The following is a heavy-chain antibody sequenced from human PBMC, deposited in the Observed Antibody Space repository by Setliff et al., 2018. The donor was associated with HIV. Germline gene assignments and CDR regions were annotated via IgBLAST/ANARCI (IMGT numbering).Heavy chain of an antibody. CDR1: GGSINNYF. J-gene: IGHJ5*02. D-gene: IGHD6-19*01. V-gene: IGHV4-59*08. CDR3: ARGRTQWPNYNYFDP. Sequence: SETLSLTCTVSGGSINNYFWSWTRQSPGRGLEWIGYIYYSGETNYNPSLKSRVTFSVDTSKNQFSLKLSSLTAADTAVYYCARGRTQWPNYNYFDPWGLGTLVTVS. CDR2: IYYSGET.